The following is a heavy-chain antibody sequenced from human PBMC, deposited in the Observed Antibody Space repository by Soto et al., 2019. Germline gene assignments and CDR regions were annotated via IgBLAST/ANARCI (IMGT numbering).Heavy chain of an antibody. J-gene: IGHJ4*02. CDR1: GFTFSNAW. V-gene: IGHV3-15*01. D-gene: IGHD3-16*01. CDR3: TTLWAGGFNS. CDR2: IISKTDGGTT. Sequence: EVQLVESGGGLVKPGGSLRLSCAASGFTFSNAWMSWVRQAPGKGLEWVVHIISKTDGGTTDYPAPVKGRFTISRDDSENTLYLQMNSLETEDTAVYYCTTLWAGGFNSWGQGTLVTVSS.